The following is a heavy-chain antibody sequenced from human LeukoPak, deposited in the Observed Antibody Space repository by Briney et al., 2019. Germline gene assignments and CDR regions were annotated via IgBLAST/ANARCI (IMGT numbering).Heavy chain of an antibody. Sequence: SETLSLTCAVSGYSFSTGYYWGWIRQPPGKGLEWIGSMYHSGSTYYNPSLRSRVTISIDTSKNQFSLKLNSVTAADTAVYYCARHPDFGGNSGGQFDYWGQGTLVTVSS. D-gene: IGHD4-23*01. CDR1: GYSFSTGYY. V-gene: IGHV4-38-2*01. J-gene: IGHJ4*02. CDR3: ARHPDFGGNSGGQFDY. CDR2: MYHSGST.